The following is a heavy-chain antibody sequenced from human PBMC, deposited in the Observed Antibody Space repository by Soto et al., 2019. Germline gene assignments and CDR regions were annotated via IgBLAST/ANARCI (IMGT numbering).Heavy chain of an antibody. CDR2: IEEDGTEK. V-gene: IGHV3-7*01. CDR1: GFTFSNYW. Sequence: EVQLVESGGGLVQPGGSLRLSCGASGFTFSNYWMTWVRQAPGKGLEWVANIEEDGTEKNYVDSVKGRFTISRDNSKNSLYLQMNSLRAEDTAVYYCARDKDVPKGDSDYWGQGTLVTVSS. D-gene: IGHD2-21*01. J-gene: IGHJ4*02. CDR3: ARDKDVPKGDSDY.